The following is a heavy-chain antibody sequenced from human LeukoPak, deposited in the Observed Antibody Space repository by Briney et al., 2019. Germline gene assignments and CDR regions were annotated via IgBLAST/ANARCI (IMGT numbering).Heavy chain of an antibody. D-gene: IGHD6-19*01. V-gene: IGHV4-34*01. CDR2: INHSGST. CDR1: GGSFSGYY. J-gene: IGHJ4*02. CDR3: ARHEGLARPFDY. Sequence: SETLSLTCAVYGGSFSGYYWSWIRQPPGKGLEWIGEINHSGSTDYNPSLKSRVTISVETSKNQFSLRLSSVTAADTAVYFCARHEGLARPFDYWGQGTLVPVPS.